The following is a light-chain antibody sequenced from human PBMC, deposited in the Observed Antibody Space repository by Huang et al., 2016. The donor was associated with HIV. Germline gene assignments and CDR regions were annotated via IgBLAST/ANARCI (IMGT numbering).Light chain of an antibody. CDR3: QQSYGAPLT. V-gene: IGKV1-39*01. Sequence: DIQMTQSPSSLSASVGDRVTIVCRASQIINTYLNWYQKKPGRAPNLLISKASILHSKPPSRCSDSASGTNFTLTSDDLCPDDFATYYCQQSYGAPLTFGGGTGVDVK. CDR2: KAS. J-gene: IGKJ4*01. CDR1: QIINTY.